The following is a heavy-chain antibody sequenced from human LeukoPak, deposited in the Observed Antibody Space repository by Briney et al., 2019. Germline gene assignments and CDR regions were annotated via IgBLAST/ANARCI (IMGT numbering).Heavy chain of an antibody. CDR1: GFTFSSYG. CDR2: IWYDGSNK. CDR3: AKGGVKYCSGDSCDDYFDY. J-gene: IGHJ4*02. V-gene: IGHV3-33*06. D-gene: IGHD2-15*01. Sequence: PGGSLRLSCAASGFTFSSYGMHWVRQAPGKGLEGVRVIWYDGSNKYNADSVKGRFTISRDNSKNTVYLQMNSLRAEDTAVYYCAKGGVKYCSGDSCDDYFDYWGQGTLVTVSS.